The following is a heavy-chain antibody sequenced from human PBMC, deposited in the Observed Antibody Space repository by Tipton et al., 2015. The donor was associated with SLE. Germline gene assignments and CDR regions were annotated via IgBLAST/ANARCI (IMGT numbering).Heavy chain of an antibody. CDR2: INTDGSNP. D-gene: IGHD2-8*01. CDR3: ASAEWYYFNY. CDR1: GFTFTKYY. V-gene: IGHV3-74*03. J-gene: IGHJ4*02. Sequence: SLRLSCAASGFTFTKYYMHWVRQAPGKGLVWVSRINTDGSNPTYADSVKGRFTVSRDNTRNTVSLQMNSLRAEDTSIYYCASAEWYYFNYWGQGTLVTVSS.